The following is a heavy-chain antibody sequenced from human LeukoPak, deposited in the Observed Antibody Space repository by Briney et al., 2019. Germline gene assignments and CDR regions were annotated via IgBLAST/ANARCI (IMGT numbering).Heavy chain of an antibody. D-gene: IGHD5-24*01. CDR3: ARVAAKGSNWFDP. Sequence: ASVKVSCKASGYTFTGYYMHWVRQAPGQGLEWMGWINPNSGGTNYAQKFQGRVTMTRDTSISTAYMELSRLRSDDTAVYYCARVAAKGSNWFDPWGQGTLVTVSS. CDR1: GYTFTGYY. V-gene: IGHV1-2*02. CDR2: INPNSGGT. J-gene: IGHJ5*02.